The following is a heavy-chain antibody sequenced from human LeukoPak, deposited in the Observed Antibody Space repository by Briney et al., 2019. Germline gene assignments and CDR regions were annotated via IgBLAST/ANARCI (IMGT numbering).Heavy chain of an antibody. CDR3: ARDRSLSVAGIFDY. CDR2: SNSGGSPV. Sequence: PGGSLRLSCAASGFTFSSYSMNWVRQAPGKGLEWISYSNSGGSPVSYAESVHGRFTISRDNAKNSLYLQMNSLRDEDTAVYYCARDRSLSVAGIFDYWGQGTLVTVSS. J-gene: IGHJ4*02. V-gene: IGHV3-48*02. D-gene: IGHD6-19*01. CDR1: GFTFSSYS.